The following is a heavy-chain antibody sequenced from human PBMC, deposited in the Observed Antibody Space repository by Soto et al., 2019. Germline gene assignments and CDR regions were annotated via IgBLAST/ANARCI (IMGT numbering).Heavy chain of an antibody. D-gene: IGHD6-13*01. CDR1: GFTFTSYA. J-gene: IGHJ5*02. CDR3: ARGAAAAGTDWFDA. Sequence: PGGSLRLSCAASGFTFTSYAMSWVRQAQGKGLERVSGVNTPGGNTYYADSVKGRFTISRDNSKNIVYLQMNSLRAEDTAVYYCARGAAAAGTDWFDAWGQGTPVTVSS. V-gene: IGHV3-23*01. CDR2: VNTPGGNT.